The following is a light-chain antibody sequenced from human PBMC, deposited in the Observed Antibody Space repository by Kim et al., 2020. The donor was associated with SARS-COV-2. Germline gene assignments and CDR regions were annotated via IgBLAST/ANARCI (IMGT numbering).Light chain of an antibody. J-gene: IGKJ1*01. CDR1: GSIDNW. V-gene: IGKV1-5*03. CDR3: HQYSSYSWT. Sequence: ASVGDRVNITCRASGSIDNWLAWYQQKPGKAPKLLIYKSSFLQKGVPSRFIGSGSGTEFTLSITCLQRDDFAIYYCHQYSSYSWTFGQGTKVEIK. CDR2: KSS.